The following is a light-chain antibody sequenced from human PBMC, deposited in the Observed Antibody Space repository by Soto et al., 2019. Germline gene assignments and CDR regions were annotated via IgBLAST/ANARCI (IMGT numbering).Light chain of an antibody. Sequence: QCLLTQPASVSGSPGQSVTISCTGNISDVGGYIYVSLYHQLGGKAPKLMIYNVSDRPSGVSNRFSGSTSGNTASLTMSGLQAENEADYYRRSYTSSNLYVFGTGTKGTVL. CDR3: RSYTSSNLYV. CDR2: NVS. CDR1: ISDVGGYIY. J-gene: IGLJ1*01. V-gene: IGLV2-14*01.